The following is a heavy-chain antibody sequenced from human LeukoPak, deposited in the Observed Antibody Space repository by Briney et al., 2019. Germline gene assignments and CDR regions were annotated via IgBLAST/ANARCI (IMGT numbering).Heavy chain of an antibody. D-gene: IGHD6-13*01. V-gene: IGHV4-34*01. CDR3: AGPQAGAGFEI. CDR1: GGSFSAYS. Sequence: SETLSLTCAVYGGSFSAYSWTWIRQPPGKGLEWLGEINHSGGTNHNPSLKSRVSISRDSSKNQIFLKLRSVTAADTAVYYCAGPQAGAGFEIWSQGTMVTVSS. CDR2: INHSGGT. J-gene: IGHJ3*02.